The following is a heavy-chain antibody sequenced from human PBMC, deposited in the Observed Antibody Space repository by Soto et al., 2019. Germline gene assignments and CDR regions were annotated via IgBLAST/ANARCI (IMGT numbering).Heavy chain of an antibody. Sequence: GASVKVSCKASGGTFSSYAIIWVRQAPGQGLEWMGGIIPIFGTANYAQKFQGRVTITADESTSTAYMELSSLRSEDTAVYYCARDSGYSYGYPIRPDAFDIWGQGTMVTVSS. CDR1: GGTFSSYA. V-gene: IGHV1-69*13. D-gene: IGHD5-18*01. J-gene: IGHJ3*02. CDR2: IIPIFGTA. CDR3: ARDSGYSYGYPIRPDAFDI.